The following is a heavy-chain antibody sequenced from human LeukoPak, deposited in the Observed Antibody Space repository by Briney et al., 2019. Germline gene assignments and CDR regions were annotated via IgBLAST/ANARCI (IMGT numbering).Heavy chain of an antibody. J-gene: IGHJ4*02. CDR3: ASIEAYCGGDCYSPVDY. CDR2: INHSGST. CDR1: GGSFSGYY. V-gene: IGHV4-34*01. Sequence: PSETLSLTCAVYGGSFSGYYWSWIRQPPGKGLEWIGEINHSGSTNYNPSLKSRVTISVDTSKNQFSLKLSSVTAADTAVYYCASIEAYCGGDCYSPVDYWGQGTLVTVSS. D-gene: IGHD2-21*02.